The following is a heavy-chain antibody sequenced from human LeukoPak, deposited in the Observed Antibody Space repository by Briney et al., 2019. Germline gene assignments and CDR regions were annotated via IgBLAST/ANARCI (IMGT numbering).Heavy chain of an antibody. CDR1: GFTFSSYA. Sequence: PGRSLRLSCAASGFTFSSYAMHWVRQAPGKGLEGVAVISYDGSNKYYADSVKGRFTISRDNSKNTLYLQMNSLRAEDTAVYYCARGPSRRAYFDYWGQGTLVTVSS. CDR3: ARGPSRRAYFDY. V-gene: IGHV3-30-3*01. J-gene: IGHJ4*02. CDR2: ISYDGSNK.